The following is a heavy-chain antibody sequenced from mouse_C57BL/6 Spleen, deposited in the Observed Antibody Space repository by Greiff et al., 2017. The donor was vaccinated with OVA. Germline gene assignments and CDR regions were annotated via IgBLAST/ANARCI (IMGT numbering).Heavy chain of an antibody. D-gene: IGHD1-1*01. Sequence: QVQLQQPGAELVKPGASVKLSCKASGYTFTSYWMQWVKQRPGQGLEWIGEIDPSDSYTNYNQKFKGKATLTVDTSSSTAYMQLSSLTSEDSAVYYCARRNYGSSFYWYCDVWGTGTTVTVSS. V-gene: IGHV1-50*01. CDR2: IDPSDSYT. CDR1: GYTFTSYW. J-gene: IGHJ1*03. CDR3: ARRNYGSSFYWYCDV.